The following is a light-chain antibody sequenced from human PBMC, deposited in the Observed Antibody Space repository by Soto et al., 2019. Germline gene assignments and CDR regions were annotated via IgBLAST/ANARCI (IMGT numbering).Light chain of an antibody. J-gene: IGLJ3*02. V-gene: IGLV2-14*01. CDR1: STDVGGYNY. Sequence: QSALTQPASVSGSPGQSIAISCTGTSTDVGGYNYVSWYQHHPGKAPKLMIYVVSNRPSGVSNRFSGAKSGNTASLTISGLQAEDEADYYCSSYTSDSTLVFGGGTKLTVL. CDR3: SSYTSDSTLV. CDR2: VVS.